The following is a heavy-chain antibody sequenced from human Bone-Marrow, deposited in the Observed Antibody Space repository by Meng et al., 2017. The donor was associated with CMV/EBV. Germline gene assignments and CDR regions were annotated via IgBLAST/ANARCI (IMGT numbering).Heavy chain of an antibody. CDR1: GFTFNIFA. CDR3: AREHYDSSGRVYFDY. Sequence: GESLKISCAASGFTFNIFAIHWVRQTPGKGLEWVGYVSPDGRSNFFAGSVKGRFTISRDNAKNSLYLQMNSLRAEDTALYYCAREHYDSSGRVYFDYWGQGTLVTVSS. J-gene: IGHJ4*02. V-gene: IGHV3-30*04. CDR2: VSPDGRSN. D-gene: IGHD3-22*01.